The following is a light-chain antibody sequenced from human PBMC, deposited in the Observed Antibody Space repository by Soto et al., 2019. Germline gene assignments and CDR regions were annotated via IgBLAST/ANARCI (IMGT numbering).Light chain of an antibody. J-gene: IGKJ4*01. V-gene: IGKV3-20*01. CDR3: KQYGSSPLP. CDR1: QSVSSSY. Sequence: EIVLTQSPGTLSLSPGERATLSCRASQSVSSSYLAWYQQKPGQAPRLLIYGASSRATGIPDRFSGSGSGTDFTLTTSSLEPEVLPVYFCKQYGSSPLPFGGGPRWRSN. CDR2: GAS.